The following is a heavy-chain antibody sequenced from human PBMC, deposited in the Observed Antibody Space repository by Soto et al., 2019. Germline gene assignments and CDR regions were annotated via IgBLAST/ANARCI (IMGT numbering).Heavy chain of an antibody. D-gene: IGHD3-22*01. V-gene: IGHV4-30-2*01. CDR2: IYHSGST. CDR1: GGSISSGGYS. Sequence: QLQLQESGSGLVKPSQTLSLTCAVSGGSISSGGYSWSWIRQPPGKGLEWIGYIYHSGSTYYNPSLKGRVTRSVDRSRNQFSLKLSSVTAADTAVYYCACSHYYDSSGWAFDIWGQGTMVTVSS. J-gene: IGHJ3*02. CDR3: ACSHYYDSSGWAFDI.